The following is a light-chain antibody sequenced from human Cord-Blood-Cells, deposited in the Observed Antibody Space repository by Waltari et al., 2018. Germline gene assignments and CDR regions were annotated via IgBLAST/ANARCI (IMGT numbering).Light chain of an antibody. Sequence: DIQTAQSPSTLSASVGDRVTLTCRASQRISSYLNWYQQKPGKAPKLLIYAASSLQSGVPSRYSGSGSGTDFTLTISSLQPEDFATYYGQQSYRTPPTFGGGTKVEIK. V-gene: IGKV1-39*01. CDR3: QQSYRTPPT. CDR1: QRISSY. J-gene: IGKJ4*01. CDR2: AAS.